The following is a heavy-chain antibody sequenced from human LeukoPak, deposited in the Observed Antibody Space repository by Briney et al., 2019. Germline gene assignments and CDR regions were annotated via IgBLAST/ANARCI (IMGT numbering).Heavy chain of an antibody. CDR2: ISAYDGET. D-gene: IGHD1-26*01. CDR3: ARGGKNYFDF. V-gene: IGHV1-18*01. Sequence: ASVKVSCKASGYSFTSYGISWVREAPGRGLEWVGYISAYDGETRYAQKFQGRVTLTTDTSTGTVYMEMRRLRSDDTAVYYCARGGKNYFDFWAREPWSPSPQ. J-gene: IGHJ4*02. CDR1: GYSFTSYG.